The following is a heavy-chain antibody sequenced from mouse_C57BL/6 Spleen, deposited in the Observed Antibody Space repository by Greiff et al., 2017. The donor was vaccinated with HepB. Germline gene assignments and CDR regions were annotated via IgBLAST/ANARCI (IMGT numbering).Heavy chain of an antibody. CDR1: GYTFTSYW. CDR3: ARGGDYYGSSPFAY. J-gene: IGHJ3*01. V-gene: IGHV1-69*01. CDR2: IDPSDSYT. D-gene: IGHD1-1*01. Sequence: QVQLQQPGAELVMPGASVKLSCKASGYTFTSYWMHWVKQRPGQGLEWIGEIDPSDSYTNYNQKFKGQSKLTVDKSSSTAYMQLSSLTSEDSAVYYCARGGDYYGSSPFAYWGQGTLVTVSA.